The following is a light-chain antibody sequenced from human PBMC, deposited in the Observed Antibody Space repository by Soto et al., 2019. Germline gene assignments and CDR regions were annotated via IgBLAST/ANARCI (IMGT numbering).Light chain of an antibody. J-gene: IGKJ1*01. Sequence: EIVLTQSPAPLSLSPGERATLSCRASQSVRSSYLAWYRHNPGQPPRLLIYDASTRAPGIPDRFSGSGSGTDFTLTIGRLEPEDFAVYYCQHYGSSTAFGQGTRVE. CDR2: DAS. V-gene: IGKV3-20*01. CDR1: QSVRSSY. CDR3: QHYGSSTA.